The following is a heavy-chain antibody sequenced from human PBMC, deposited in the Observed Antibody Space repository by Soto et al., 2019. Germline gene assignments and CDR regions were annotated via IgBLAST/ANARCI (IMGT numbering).Heavy chain of an antibody. CDR2: VHSSVRT. V-gene: IGHV4-31*03. D-gene: IGHD1-26*01. CDR3: APDPTSINTAFDI. J-gene: IGHJ3*02. Sequence: QLQLQESGPGLVRTSQTLSLTCSVSRGSITSGGYYWGWIRQLPGKRLEWVEYVHSSVRTYYNPSLENRISISPDHDKNTVSLFPRTVPVADPAIYYCAPDPTSINTAFDIWGQGTMVTVSS. CDR1: RGSITSGGYY.